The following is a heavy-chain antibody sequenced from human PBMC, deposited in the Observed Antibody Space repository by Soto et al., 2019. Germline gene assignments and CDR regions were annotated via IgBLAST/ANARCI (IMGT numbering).Heavy chain of an antibody. D-gene: IGHD2-15*01. CDR1: GFTFSNAW. Sequence: EVQLVESGGGLVKPGGSLRLSCAASGFTFSNAWMSWVRQAPGKGLEWVGRIKSKTDGGTTDYAAPVKGRFTISRDDSKNTLYLQMNSMKTEDTAVYYCIIRSYCSGGSCYSFDYWGQGTLVTVSS. CDR3: IIRSYCSGGSCYSFDY. J-gene: IGHJ4*02. CDR2: IKSKTDGGTT. V-gene: IGHV3-15*01.